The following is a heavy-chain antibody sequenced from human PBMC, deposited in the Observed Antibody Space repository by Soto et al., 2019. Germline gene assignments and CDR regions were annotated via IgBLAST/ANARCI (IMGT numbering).Heavy chain of an antibody. V-gene: IGHV1-3*01. CDR1: GYTFTSYA. CDR2: INAGNGNT. CDR3: ARARSSGWYLAYYYGMDV. Sequence: QVQLVQSGAEAKKPGASVKVSCKASGYTFTSYAMHWVRQAPGQRLEWMGWINAGNGNTKYSQKFQGRVTITRDTSASTAYMELSSLRSEDTAVYYCARARSSGWYLAYYYGMDVWGQGTTVTVSS. J-gene: IGHJ6*02. D-gene: IGHD6-19*01.